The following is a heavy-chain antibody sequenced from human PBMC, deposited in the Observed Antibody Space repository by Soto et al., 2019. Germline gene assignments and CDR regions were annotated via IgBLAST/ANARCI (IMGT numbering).Heavy chain of an antibody. CDR1: GDSVSSNSAA. D-gene: IGHD4-4*01. CDR3: ARDSYSNYVSWFPYYYYGMDV. J-gene: IGHJ6*02. Sequence: SQTLSLTCAISGDSVSSNSAAWNWIRQSPSRGLEWLGRTYYRSKWYNDYAVSVKSRITINPDTSKNQFSLQLNSVTPEDTALYYCARDSYSNYVSWFPYYYYGMDVWGQGTTVTVSS. V-gene: IGHV6-1*01. CDR2: TYYRSKWYN.